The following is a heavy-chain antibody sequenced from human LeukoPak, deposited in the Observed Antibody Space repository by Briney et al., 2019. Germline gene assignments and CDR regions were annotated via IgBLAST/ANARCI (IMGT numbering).Heavy chain of an antibody. V-gene: IGHV1-46*01. J-gene: IGHJ3*02. CDR3: ARSPRLDILTGRDAFDI. CDR2: INPSGGST. D-gene: IGHD3-9*01. CDR1: GYTFTSYY. Sequence: GASVKVSCKASGYTFTSYYMHWVRQAPGQGLEWMGIINPSGGSTSYAQKFQGRVTMTRDMSTSTVYMELSSLRSEDTAVYYCARSPRLDILTGRDAFDIWGQGTMVTVSS.